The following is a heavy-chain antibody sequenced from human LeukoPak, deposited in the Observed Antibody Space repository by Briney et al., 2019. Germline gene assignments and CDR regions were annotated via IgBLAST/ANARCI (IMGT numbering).Heavy chain of an antibody. CDR3: ARRGSAARAREFGY. CDR2: IYYSGST. V-gene: IGHV4-39*01. CDR1: GGSISIGDYY. J-gene: IGHJ4*02. D-gene: IGHD2-15*01. Sequence: PSETLSLTCTVSGGSISIGDYYWSWIRQPPGKGLEWIGSIYYSGSTYYNPSLKSRVTISVDTSKNQFSLKLSSVTAADTAVYYCARRGSAARAREFGYWGQGTLVTVSS.